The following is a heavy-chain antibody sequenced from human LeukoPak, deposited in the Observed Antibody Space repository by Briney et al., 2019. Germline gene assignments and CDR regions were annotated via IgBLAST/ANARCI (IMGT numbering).Heavy chain of an antibody. V-gene: IGHV3-23*01. CDR1: GFSFSSDG. Sequence: GGSLRLSCAASGFSFSSDGMSWVRQAPGKGLEWVSGILGGAGSTYYADSVKGRFTISRDNSKNTLYLQMNSLRAEDTAIYYCATYRQVLLPFESWGQGTLVTVSS. CDR2: ILGGAGST. D-gene: IGHD2-8*02. J-gene: IGHJ4*02. CDR3: ATYRQVLLPFES.